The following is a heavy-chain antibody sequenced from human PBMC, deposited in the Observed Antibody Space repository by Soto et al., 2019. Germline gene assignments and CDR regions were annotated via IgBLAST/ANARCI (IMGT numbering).Heavy chain of an antibody. CDR2: IYYSGST. CDR3: ARRPSSSWYGIYYFDY. J-gene: IGHJ4*02. CDR1: GGSISSSSYY. V-gene: IGHV4-39*01. D-gene: IGHD6-13*01. Sequence: QLQLQESGPGLVKPSETLSLTCTVSGGSISSSSYYWGWIRQPPGKGLEWIGSIYYSGSTYYNPSLKSRVTISVDTSKNQFSLKLSSVTAADTAVYYCARRPSSSWYGIYYFDYWGQGTLVTVSS.